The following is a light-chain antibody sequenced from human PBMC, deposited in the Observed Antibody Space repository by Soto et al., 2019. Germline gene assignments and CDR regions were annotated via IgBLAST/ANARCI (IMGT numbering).Light chain of an antibody. J-gene: IGLJ3*02. Sequence: QSVLTQPPSVSGAPGQKVTISCTRSSSNIGAAYDVHWYQHLPGTAPKLLIYGNNNRPSGVPDRFSGSKSGTSASLAITGLQAEDEADYYCQSYASSLSGWVFGGGTKRTV. CDR1: SSNIGAAYD. CDR2: GNN. CDR3: QSYASSLSGWV. V-gene: IGLV1-40*01.